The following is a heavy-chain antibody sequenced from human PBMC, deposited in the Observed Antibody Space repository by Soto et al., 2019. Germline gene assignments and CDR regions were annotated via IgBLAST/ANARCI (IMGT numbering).Heavy chain of an antibody. Sequence: GGSLRLSCAASGFSVSNNYMTWVRQAPGKGPEWVSVIYSGGSTFYADSVKGRFTISRDTSKNTLYLQMNSLRAEDTAVYYCVRQYCGSLDYWGQGTLVTVSS. CDR1: GFSVSNNY. CDR3: VRQYCGSLDY. D-gene: IGHD1-26*01. V-gene: IGHV3-53*01. J-gene: IGHJ4*02. CDR2: IYSGGST.